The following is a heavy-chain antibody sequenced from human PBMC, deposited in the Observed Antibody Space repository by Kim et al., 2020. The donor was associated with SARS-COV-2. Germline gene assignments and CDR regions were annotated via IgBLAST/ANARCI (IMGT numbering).Heavy chain of an antibody. V-gene: IGHV3-48*02. CDR1: GFTFSSYS. CDR3: ASTDIVVVPAAITI. CDR2: ISSSSSTI. Sequence: GGSLRLSCAASGFTFSSYSMNWVRQAPGKGLEWVSYISSSSSTIYYADSVKGRFTISRDNAKNSLYLQMNSLRDEDTAVYYCASTDIVVVPAAITIWGQGTLVTVSS. D-gene: IGHD2-2*01. J-gene: IGHJ4*02.